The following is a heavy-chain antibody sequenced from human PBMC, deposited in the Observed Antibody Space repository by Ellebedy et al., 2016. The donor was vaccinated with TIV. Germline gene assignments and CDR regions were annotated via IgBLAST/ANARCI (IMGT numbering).Heavy chain of an antibody. CDR2: IYYSGST. Sequence: MPSETLSLTCTVSGGSISSGDYYWSWIRQPPGKGLEWIGYIYYSGSTYYNPSLKSRVTISVDTSKNQFSLKLSSVTAADTAVYYCARATYYYDSSGYSLFDYWGQGTLVTVSS. CDR3: ARATYYYDSSGYSLFDY. J-gene: IGHJ4*02. V-gene: IGHV4-30-4*01. D-gene: IGHD3-22*01. CDR1: GGSISSGDYY.